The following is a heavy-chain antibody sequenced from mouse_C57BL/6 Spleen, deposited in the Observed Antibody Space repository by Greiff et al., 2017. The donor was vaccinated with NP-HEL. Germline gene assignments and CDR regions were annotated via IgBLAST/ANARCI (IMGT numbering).Heavy chain of an antibody. CDR2: IDPSDSYT. CDR3: ARETITTVVAGDY. Sequence: VQLQQPGAELVRPGTSVKLSCKASGYTFTSYWMHWVKQRPGQGLEWIGVIDPSDSYTNYNQKFKGKATLTVDTSSSTAYMQLSSLTSEDSAVYYCARETITTVVAGDYWGQGTTLTVSS. CDR1: GYTFTSYW. D-gene: IGHD1-1*01. V-gene: IGHV1-59*01. J-gene: IGHJ2*01.